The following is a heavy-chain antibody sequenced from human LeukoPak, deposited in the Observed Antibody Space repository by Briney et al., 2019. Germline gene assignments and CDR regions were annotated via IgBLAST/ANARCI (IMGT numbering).Heavy chain of an antibody. CDR2: INTNTGNP. Sequence: ASVKVSCKASGCTFTSYAMNWVRQAPGQGLEWMGWINTNTGNPTYAQGFTGRFVFSLDTSVSTAYLQISSLKAEDTAVYYCARGFGSTYYDFWSGYPNWFDPWGQGTLVTVSS. CDR1: GCTFTSYA. J-gene: IGHJ5*02. CDR3: ARGFGSTYYDFWSGYPNWFDP. D-gene: IGHD3-3*01. V-gene: IGHV7-4-1*02.